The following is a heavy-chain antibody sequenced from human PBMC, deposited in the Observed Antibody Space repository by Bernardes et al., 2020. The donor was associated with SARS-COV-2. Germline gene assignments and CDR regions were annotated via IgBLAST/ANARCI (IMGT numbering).Heavy chain of an antibody. CDR2: INSDGSST. Sequence: GGSLRLSCAASGFTFSSYWMHWVRQAPGKGLVWVSRINSDGSSTSYADSVKGRFTISRDNAKNTLYLQMNSLRAKDTAVYYCASRYCSSTSCYESGPYYYGMDVWGQGTTVTVSS. D-gene: IGHD2-2*01. CDR3: ASRYCSSTSCYESGPYYYGMDV. V-gene: IGHV3-74*01. CDR1: GFTFSSYW. J-gene: IGHJ6*02.